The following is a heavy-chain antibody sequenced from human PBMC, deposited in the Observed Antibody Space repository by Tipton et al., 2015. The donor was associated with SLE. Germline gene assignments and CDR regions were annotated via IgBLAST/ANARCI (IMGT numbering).Heavy chain of an antibody. CDR3: ARHHSSGWSGNWFDP. CDR1: GGSISSYY. J-gene: IGHJ5*02. CDR2: IYYSGST. V-gene: IGHV4-59*08. D-gene: IGHD6-19*01. Sequence: TLSLTCTVSGGSISSYYWSWIRQPPGKGLEWIGYIYYSGSTNYNPSLKSRVTISVDTSKSQFSLNLSSVTAADTAMYYCARHHSSGWSGNWFDPGGQGSLVTVSS.